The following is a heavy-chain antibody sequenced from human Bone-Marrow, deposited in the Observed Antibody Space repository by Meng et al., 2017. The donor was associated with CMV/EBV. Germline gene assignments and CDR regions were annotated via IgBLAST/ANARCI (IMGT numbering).Heavy chain of an antibody. CDR3: AKFVLSSGYYYDY. J-gene: IGHJ4*02. CDR2: TRGRSGGET. V-gene: IGHV3-15*05. CDR1: GLSFIDAW. D-gene: IGHD3-22*01. Sequence: GESLKISCTVSGLSFIDAWVTWVRQAPGKGLEWIGLTRGRSGGETYAAPVKGTFIISRDDSKNTVFLQMSSLGIEDTAIYYCAKFVLSSGYYYDYWGQGTLVTVSS.